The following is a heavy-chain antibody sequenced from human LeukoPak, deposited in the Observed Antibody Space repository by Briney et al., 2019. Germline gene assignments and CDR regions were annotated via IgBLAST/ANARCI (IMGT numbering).Heavy chain of an antibody. CDR3: ARLKSGGLGVVDY. CDR1: GGSISSSSYY. J-gene: IGHJ4*02. CDR2: IYYSGST. D-gene: IGHD3-3*01. Sequence: KPSETLSLTFIVSGGSISSSSYYWGWIRQPPGKGLEWIGSIYYSGSTYYNPSLKSRVTISVDTSKNQFSLKLSSVTAADTAVYYCARLKSGGLGVVDYWGQGTLVTVSS. V-gene: IGHV4-39*01.